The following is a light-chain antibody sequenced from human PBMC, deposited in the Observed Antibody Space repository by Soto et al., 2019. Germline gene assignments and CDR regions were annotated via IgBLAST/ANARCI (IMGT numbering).Light chain of an antibody. Sequence: DIQMTQSPSTLSASVGDRVTITCRASQSISSWLAWYQQKPGKAPKLLIYDASSLESGVPSRFSSSGSGTEFTLSVSSLQPGDFANYHCQEYSSYPRTFGQGTKVEIK. J-gene: IGKJ1*01. CDR1: QSISSW. CDR3: QEYSSYPRT. V-gene: IGKV1-5*01. CDR2: DAS.